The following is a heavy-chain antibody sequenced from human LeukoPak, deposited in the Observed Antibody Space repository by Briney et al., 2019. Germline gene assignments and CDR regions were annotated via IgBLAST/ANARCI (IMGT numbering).Heavy chain of an antibody. CDR3: ARATPPSGWEWHDILTGYYPPTYYYYYGMDV. Sequence: ASVKVSCKASGYTFTSYDINWVRQATGQGLELMGWMNPNSGNTGYAQKFQGRVTMTRNTSISTAYMELSSLRSEDTAVYYCARATPPSGWEWHDILTGYYPPTYYYYYGMDVWGQGTTVTVSS. J-gene: IGHJ6*02. CDR2: MNPNSGNT. CDR1: GYTFTSYD. D-gene: IGHD3-9*01. V-gene: IGHV1-8*01.